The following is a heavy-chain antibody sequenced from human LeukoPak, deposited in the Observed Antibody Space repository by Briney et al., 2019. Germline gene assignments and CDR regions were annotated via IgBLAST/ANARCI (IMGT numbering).Heavy chain of an antibody. Sequence: SETLSLTCTVSGGSISSYYWSWIRQPPGKGLEWIGYIYYSGSTNYNPSLKGRVTISVDTSKNQFSLKLSSVTAADTAVYYCARAHYYDSSGRNWFDPWGQGTLVAVSS. V-gene: IGHV4-59*01. CDR1: GGSISSYY. CDR2: IYYSGST. D-gene: IGHD3-22*01. J-gene: IGHJ5*02. CDR3: ARAHYYDSSGRNWFDP.